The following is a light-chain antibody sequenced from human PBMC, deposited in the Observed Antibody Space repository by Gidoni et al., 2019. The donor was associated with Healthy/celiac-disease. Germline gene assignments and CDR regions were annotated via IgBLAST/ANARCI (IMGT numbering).Light chain of an antibody. V-gene: IGLV3-1*01. CDR3: QAWDSSTVV. CDR2: QDS. J-gene: IGLJ2*01. CDR1: KLGDKY. Sequence: SYELTQPPSVSVSPGQTASITCSGDKLGDKYACWYQQNPGQSPVLVIYQDSKRPSGIPERFSGSNSGNTATLTISWTQAMDEADYYCQAWDSSTVVFGGGTKLTVL.